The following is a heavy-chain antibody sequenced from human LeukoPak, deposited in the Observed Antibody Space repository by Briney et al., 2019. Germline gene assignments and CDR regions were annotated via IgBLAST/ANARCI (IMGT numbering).Heavy chain of an antibody. V-gene: IGHV3-74*01. D-gene: IGHD2-15*01. CDR3: ARVYCSAGTCYSFAH. J-gene: IGHJ4*02. Sequence: PGGSLRLSCAASGFTFSNAWMSWVRQAPGKGLVWVSHLNSDGSTTNYADSVKGRFTISRDNAKNTLYLQMNSLRAEDTAVYYCARVYCSAGTCYSFAHWGQGTLVTVSS. CDR2: LNSDGSTT. CDR1: GFTFSNAW.